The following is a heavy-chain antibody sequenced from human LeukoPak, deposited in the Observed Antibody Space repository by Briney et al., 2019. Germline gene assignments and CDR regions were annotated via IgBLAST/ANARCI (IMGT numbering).Heavy chain of an antibody. D-gene: IGHD2-2*01. V-gene: IGHV3-30*18. J-gene: IGHJ4*02. Sequence: LSGGSLRLSCAASGFTFSSYGMHWVRQAPGKGLEWVAVISYDGSNKYYADSVKGRFTISRDNSKNTLYLQMNSLRAEDTAVYYCAKASPTRYYFDYWGQGTLVTVSS. CDR2: ISYDGSNK. CDR3: AKASPTRYYFDY. CDR1: GFTFSSYG.